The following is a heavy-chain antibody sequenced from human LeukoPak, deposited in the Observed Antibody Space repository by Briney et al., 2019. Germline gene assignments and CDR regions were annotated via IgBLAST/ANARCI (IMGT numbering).Heavy chain of an antibody. Sequence: GGSLRLACAASGFTFSSFTMNWVRQVPGKGREWVSSISGSGGTTYYAGSVRGRFTISTDNAKNTVFLEMSSLRAEDTALYYCAKDRYLHDNIGYSYFDYWGQGILVSVSS. CDR1: GFTFSSFT. J-gene: IGHJ4*02. V-gene: IGHV3-23*01. CDR3: AKDRYLHDNIGYSYFDY. CDR2: ISGSGGTT. D-gene: IGHD3-22*01.